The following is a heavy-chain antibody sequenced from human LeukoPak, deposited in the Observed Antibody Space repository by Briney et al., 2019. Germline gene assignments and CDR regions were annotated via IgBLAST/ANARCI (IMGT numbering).Heavy chain of an antibody. Sequence: QPGGSLGLSCAASGFTFSSYEMNWVRQAPGKGLEWVSYISSSGSTIYYADSVKGRFTISRDNAKNSLYLQMNSLRAEDTAVYYCAAYYYDSSGYYYWGQGTLVTVSS. CDR1: GFTFSSYE. V-gene: IGHV3-48*03. CDR2: ISSSGSTI. J-gene: IGHJ4*02. D-gene: IGHD3-22*01. CDR3: AAYYYDSSGYYY.